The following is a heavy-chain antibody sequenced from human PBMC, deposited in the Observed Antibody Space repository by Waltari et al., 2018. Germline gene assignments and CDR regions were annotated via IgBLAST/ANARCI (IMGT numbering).Heavy chain of an antibody. V-gene: IGHV4-59*11. CDR1: GGSISSHY. CDR3: ARDPRKGELPSYGMDV. J-gene: IGHJ6*02. CDR2: IYYSGST. D-gene: IGHD1-26*01. Sequence: QVQLQESGPGLVKPSETLSLTCTVPGGSISSHYWSWIRQPPGKGLEWIGYIYYSGSTNYNPSLKRRVTISVDTSKNQFSLKLSSVTAADTAVYYCARDPRKGELPSYGMDVWGQGTTVTVSS.